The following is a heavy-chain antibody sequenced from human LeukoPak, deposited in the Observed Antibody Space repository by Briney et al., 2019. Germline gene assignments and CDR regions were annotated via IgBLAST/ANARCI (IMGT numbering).Heavy chain of an antibody. CDR2: ISYDGSNK. D-gene: IGHD4-17*01. CDR1: GFTFSSYA. CDR3: ARSTGYTVTTHDY. J-gene: IGHJ4*02. Sequence: PGGSLRLSCAASGFTFSSYAMHWVRQAPGKGLEWVAVISYDGSNKYYADSVKGRFTISRDNSKNTLYLQMNSLRAEDTAVYYCARSTGYTVTTHDYWGQGTLVIVSS. V-gene: IGHV3-30-3*01.